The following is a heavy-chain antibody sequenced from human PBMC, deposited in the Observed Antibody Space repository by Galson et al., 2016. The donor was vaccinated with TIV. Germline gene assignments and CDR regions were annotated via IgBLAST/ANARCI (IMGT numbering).Heavy chain of an antibody. CDR2: IKCGSGNP. CDR3: ARAGGDYVSNAFPFDY. CDR1: GYTFTTYA. V-gene: IGHV1-3*01. D-gene: IGHD4-17*01. J-gene: IGHJ4*02. Sequence: SVKVSCKASGYTFTTYAMHWVRRAPGQGLEWMGWIKCGSGNPKYSQMFQGRVTITRDTSASTFYMELSSLSSEDTALYYCARAGGDYVSNAFPFDYWGQGTQVTVSS.